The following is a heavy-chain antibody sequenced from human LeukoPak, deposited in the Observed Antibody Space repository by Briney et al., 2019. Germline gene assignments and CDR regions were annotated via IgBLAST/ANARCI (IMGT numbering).Heavy chain of an antibody. V-gene: IGHV4-61*08. J-gene: IGHJ5*02. CDR3: ARDSVGATTGWFDP. Sequence: SETLSLTCTVSGGSISSGDYYWSWIRQPPGKGLEWIGYIYYSGSTNYNPSLKSRVTISVDTSKNQFSLKLSSVTAAGTAVYYCARDSVGATTGWFDPWGQGTLVTVSS. CDR1: GGSISSGDYY. D-gene: IGHD1-26*01. CDR2: IYYSGST.